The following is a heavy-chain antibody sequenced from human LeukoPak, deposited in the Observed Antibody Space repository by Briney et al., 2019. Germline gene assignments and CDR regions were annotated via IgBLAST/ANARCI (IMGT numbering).Heavy chain of an antibody. CDR1: GGSISSYY. D-gene: IGHD4-17*01. Sequence: SETLSLTCTVSGGSISSYYWSWIRQPPGKGLEWIGYIYYSGTTNYNPPLKSRVTISLDTSKNQFSLKLSSVTAADTAVYYCARGQGTVTTHWGQGTLVTVSS. V-gene: IGHV4-59*12. J-gene: IGHJ4*02. CDR2: IYYSGTT. CDR3: ARGQGTVTTH.